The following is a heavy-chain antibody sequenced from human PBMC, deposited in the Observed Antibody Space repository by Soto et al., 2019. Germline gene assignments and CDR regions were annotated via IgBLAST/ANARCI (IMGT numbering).Heavy chain of an antibody. CDR1: GFTFSDYY. V-gene: IGHV3-11*01. D-gene: IGHD6-19*01. CDR3: ASRGIAVAGESYYFDY. J-gene: IGHJ4*02. CDR2: ISSSGSTI. Sequence: PGGSLRLSCAASGFTFSDYYMSWIRQAPGKGLERVSYISSSGSTIYYADSVKGRFTISRDNAKNSLYLQMNSLRAEDTAVYYCASRGIAVAGESYYFDYWGQGTLVTVSS.